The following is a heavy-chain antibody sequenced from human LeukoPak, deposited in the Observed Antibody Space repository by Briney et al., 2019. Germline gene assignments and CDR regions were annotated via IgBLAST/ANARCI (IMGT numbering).Heavy chain of an antibody. CDR1: GFIFSSYV. D-gene: IGHD6-13*01. Sequence: GGSLRLSCAASGFIFSSYVMSWVRQAPGKGLEWVSTISGSGDNTYHADSVKGRFTISRDNSKNTLYLQMNSLRPEDTAVYYCAKHRVAAGAIDYWGQGTLVTVSS. J-gene: IGHJ4*02. CDR3: AKHRVAAGAIDY. CDR2: ISGSGDNT. V-gene: IGHV3-23*01.